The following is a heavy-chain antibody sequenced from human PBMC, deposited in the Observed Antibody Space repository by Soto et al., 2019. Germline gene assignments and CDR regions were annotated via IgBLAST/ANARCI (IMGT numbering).Heavy chain of an antibody. Sequence: ESGPTLVNPTETLTLTYTVSGFSLSNARMGVSWIRQPPGKALEWLADIFSNDEKSYSTSLKSRLTISKDTSKSQVVLTMTNMDPVDTATYYCARSVSPDYYYYGMDVWGQGTTVTVSS. J-gene: IGHJ6*02. D-gene: IGHD4-4*01. V-gene: IGHV2-26*01. CDR2: IFSNDEK. CDR3: ARSVSPDYYYYGMDV. CDR1: GFSLSNARMG.